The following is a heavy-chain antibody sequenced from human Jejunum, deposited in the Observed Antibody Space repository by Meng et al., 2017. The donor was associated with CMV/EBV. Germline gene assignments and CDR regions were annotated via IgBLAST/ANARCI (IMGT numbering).Heavy chain of an antibody. J-gene: IGHJ6*02. CDR2: ISGSGSAI. D-gene: IGHD1-7*01. V-gene: IGHV3-48*03. CDR1: GFTFSSSV. CDR3: ARASVSGTFGMDV. Sequence: SGFTFSSSVMMWVRQAPGKGLEWVSYISGSGSAIYYADSVKGQFTISRDNAKSSLYLQMNSLRAEDTAIYYWARASVSGTFGMDVWGQGTTVTVSS.